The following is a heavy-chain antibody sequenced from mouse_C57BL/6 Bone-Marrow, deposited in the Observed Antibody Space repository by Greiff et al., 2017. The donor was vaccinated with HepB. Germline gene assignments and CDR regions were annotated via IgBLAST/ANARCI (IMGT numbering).Heavy chain of an antibody. V-gene: IGHV1-81*01. CDR1: GYTFTSYG. Sequence: QVQLQQSGAELARPGASVKLSCKASGYTFTSYGISWVKQRTGQGLEWIGEIYPRSGNTYYNEKFKGKATLTADKSSSTAYMELRSLTSEDSAVYFCARGVAGTSWFAYWGQGTLVTVSA. CDR2: IYPRSGNT. D-gene: IGHD4-1*01. CDR3: ARGVAGTSWFAY. J-gene: IGHJ3*01.